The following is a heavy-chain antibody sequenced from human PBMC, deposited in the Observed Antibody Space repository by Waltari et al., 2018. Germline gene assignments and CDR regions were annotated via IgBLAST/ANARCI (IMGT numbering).Heavy chain of an antibody. CDR1: GFTFSSYA. D-gene: IGHD5-12*01. J-gene: IGHJ4*02. V-gene: IGHV3-48*03. CDR2: ILSSGRTT. Sequence: VHLVESGGVLVQPGGSLRPSCSAFGFTFSSYAMNWVRQAPGKGLEWVAYILSSGRTTYYTDSVKGRFTISRDNAKNSLYLQMNSLRAEDTAVYYCARDGYNSFDYWGQGTLVTVSS. CDR3: ARDGYNSFDY.